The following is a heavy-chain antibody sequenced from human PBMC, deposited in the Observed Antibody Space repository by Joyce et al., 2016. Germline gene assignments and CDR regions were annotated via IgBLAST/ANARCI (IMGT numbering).Heavy chain of an antibody. CDR3: ARGSATIYRNAMDV. J-gene: IGHJ6*02. D-gene: IGHD5-12*01. CDR1: GYSFRGYY. Sequence: QVQLVQSGAEVKKTGASVKVSCKASGYSFRGYYIHWVRQAPGQGLEWMGWINPNRGGTNYAQIFQGWVTMTRDTSINTAFMELSSLRSDDTAVYYCARGSATIYRNAMDVWGQGTTVTVSS. CDR2: INPNRGGT. V-gene: IGHV1-2*04.